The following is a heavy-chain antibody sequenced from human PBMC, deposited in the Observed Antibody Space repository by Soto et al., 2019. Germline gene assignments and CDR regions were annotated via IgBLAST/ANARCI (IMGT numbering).Heavy chain of an antibody. CDR3: ARHDLQYNWMDP. CDR1: GGSFSGFY. Sequence: QVQLQQWGAGLLEPSETLSLTCGISGGSFSGFYWSWIRQSPGKGLEWIGEINHSGTTHYNPSLESRVNIWIDTSKAQFSLNVNSVTAADTAIHYCARHDLQYNWMDPWGQGTLVSVSS. D-gene: IGHD3-16*01. J-gene: IGHJ5*02. CDR2: INHSGTT. V-gene: IGHV4-34*01.